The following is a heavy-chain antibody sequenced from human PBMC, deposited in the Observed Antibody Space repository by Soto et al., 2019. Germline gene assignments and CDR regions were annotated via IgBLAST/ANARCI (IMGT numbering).Heavy chain of an antibody. J-gene: IGHJ5*02. CDR1: GFTFSSYW. D-gene: IGHD6-13*01. CDR3: ARAPAGRGWFDP. Sequence: EVQLVESGGGLVQPGGSLRLSCAASGFTFSSYWMHWVRQAPAKGLVWVSRINSDGSSTSYADSVKGRFTISRDNAKNTLYLQMNSLRAEDTAVYYCARAPAGRGWFDPWGQGTLVTVSS. V-gene: IGHV3-74*01. CDR2: INSDGSST.